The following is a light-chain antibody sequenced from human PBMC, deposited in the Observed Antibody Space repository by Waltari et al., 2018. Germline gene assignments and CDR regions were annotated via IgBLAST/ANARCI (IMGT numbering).Light chain of an antibody. Sequence: DIQMTQSPSSLSASVGDRVTITCQASQGISNYLAWYQQKPGKVPKLLIYAASTLQSGVPSRFSGSGSGTDFTLTISSLQPEDVATYYCQKYNSAPLTFGGGTKVGIK. CDR3: QKYNSAPLT. CDR2: AAS. V-gene: IGKV1-27*01. CDR1: QGISNY. J-gene: IGKJ4*01.